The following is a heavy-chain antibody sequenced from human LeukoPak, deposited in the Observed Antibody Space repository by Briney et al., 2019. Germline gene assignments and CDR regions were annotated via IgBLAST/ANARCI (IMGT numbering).Heavy chain of an antibody. Sequence: GGSLRLSCAASGFSFSTYEMNWVRQAPGKGLEWISYISASGTLAHYADSVEGRFTISRDNAKNSLYLQMNSLRGEDTAVYYCARDGTPIYSSGWVYMDVWGKGTTVTISS. J-gene: IGHJ6*04. CDR1: GFSFSTYE. D-gene: IGHD6-25*01. CDR3: ARDGTPIYSSGWVYMDV. CDR2: ISASGTLA. V-gene: IGHV3-48*03.